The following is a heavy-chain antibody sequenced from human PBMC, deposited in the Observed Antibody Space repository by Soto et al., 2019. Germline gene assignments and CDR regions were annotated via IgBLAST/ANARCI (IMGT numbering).Heavy chain of an antibody. CDR1: GGSFSGYY. D-gene: IGHD3-10*01. J-gene: IGHJ3*02. V-gene: IGHV4-34*01. CDR2: INHSGST. Sequence: QVQLQQWGAGLLKPSETLSLTCAVYGGSFSGYYWSWLRQPPGKGLEWIGEINHSGSTNYNPSLKSRVTISVDTSKNQFSLKLSSVTAADTAVYYCANTPTMVRGDAAFDIWGQGTMVTVSS. CDR3: ANTPTMVRGDAAFDI.